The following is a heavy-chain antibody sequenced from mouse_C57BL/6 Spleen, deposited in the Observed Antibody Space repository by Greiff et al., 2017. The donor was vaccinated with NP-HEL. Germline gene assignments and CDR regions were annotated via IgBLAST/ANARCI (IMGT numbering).Heavy chain of an antibody. J-gene: IGHJ2*01. CDR1: GYAFSSSW. Sequence: VQLQQSGPELVKPGASVKISCKASGYAFSSSWMNWVKQRPGKGLEWIGRIYPGDGDTNYNGKFKGKATLTADKSSSTAYMQLSSLTSEDSAVYFCAREGITTVVGGFDYWGQGTTLTVSS. CDR3: AREGITTVVGGFDY. D-gene: IGHD1-1*01. CDR2: IYPGDGDT. V-gene: IGHV1-82*01.